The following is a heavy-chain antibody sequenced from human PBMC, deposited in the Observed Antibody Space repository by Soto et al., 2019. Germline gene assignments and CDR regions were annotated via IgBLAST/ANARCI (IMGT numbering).Heavy chain of an antibody. CDR1: EFIFANYA. CDR2: ISGSGGGT. J-gene: IGHJ4*02. D-gene: IGHD2-15*01. CDR3: ARDQRGFNRTADY. Sequence: GGSLRLSCAASEFIFANYAMNWVRQAPGKGLEWVSSISGSGGGTSYADSVKGRFTISRDNSKNTLSLEMSSLRVEDTGVYYCARDQRGFNRTADYWGQGGLVTVSS. V-gene: IGHV3-23*01.